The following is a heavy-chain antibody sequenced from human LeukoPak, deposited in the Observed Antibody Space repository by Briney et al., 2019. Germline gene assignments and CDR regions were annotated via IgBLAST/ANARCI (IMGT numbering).Heavy chain of an antibody. D-gene: IGHD1-26*01. CDR3: ARWFPNSGSYSGAFDI. Sequence: SETLSLTCTVSGDSISTFYWSWIRQPPGKGLEWIGSIHYRGSSNYNPSLKSRVTISVDTSKNQFSLKLSSVTAADTAVYYCARWFPNSGSYSGAFDIWGQGTMVTVSS. CDR1: GDSISTFY. J-gene: IGHJ3*02. CDR2: IHYRGSS. V-gene: IGHV4-59*12.